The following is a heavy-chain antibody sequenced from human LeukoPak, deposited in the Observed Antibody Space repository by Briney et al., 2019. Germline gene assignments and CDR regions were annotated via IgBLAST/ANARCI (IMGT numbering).Heavy chain of an antibody. CDR2: ISSSGNSI. J-gene: IGHJ4*02. CDR1: EFTFSDYY. Sequence: PGGPLRLSCAASEFTFSDYYMTWIRQAPGKGLEWLSYISSSGNSIFYADSVKGRFAISRDNAKNLVYLQINNLRAEDTAVYYCARMVSRYFDFWGQGILVTVSS. V-gene: IGHV3-11*04. CDR3: ARMVSRYFDF. D-gene: IGHD2-21*01.